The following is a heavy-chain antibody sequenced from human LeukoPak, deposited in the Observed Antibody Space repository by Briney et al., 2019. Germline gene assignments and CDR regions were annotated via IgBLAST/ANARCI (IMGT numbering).Heavy chain of an antibody. Sequence: PGGSLRLSCAASGFTFSSYAMSWVRQAPGKGLEWVSAISGSGGSTYYADSVKGRFTISRDNSKNSLYLQMNSLRAEDTAVYYCAREANIVATIRRANAFDIWGQGTMVTVSS. CDR1: GFTFSSYA. J-gene: IGHJ3*02. CDR2: ISGSGGST. D-gene: IGHD5-12*01. V-gene: IGHV3-23*01. CDR3: AREANIVATIRRANAFDI.